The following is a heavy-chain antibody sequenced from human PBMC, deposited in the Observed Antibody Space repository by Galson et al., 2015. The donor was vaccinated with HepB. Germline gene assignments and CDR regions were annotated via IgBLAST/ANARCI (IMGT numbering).Heavy chain of an antibody. CDR2: IYPGDSDT. V-gene: IGHV5-51*03. CDR3: ARRGGYCTSPSCSTEFDY. J-gene: IGHJ4*02. CDR1: GYSFPSYW. Sequence: QSGAEVKKPGESLKISCKGSGYSFPSYWIGWVRRMPGKGLEWMGIIYPGDSDTTYSPSFQGQVTISVDKSISTAYLQWSSLTASDTAIYYCARRGGYCTSPSCSTEFDYWGQGTLVTVSS. D-gene: IGHD2-2*01.